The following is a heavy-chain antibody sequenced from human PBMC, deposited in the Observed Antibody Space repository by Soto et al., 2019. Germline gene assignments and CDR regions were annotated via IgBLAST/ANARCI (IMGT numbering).Heavy chain of an antibody. CDR2: IYYSGST. J-gene: IGHJ6*02. D-gene: IGHD6-13*01. CDR3: ARIGIAAAGRDYYYGMDV. Sequence: SETLSLTCTVSGGSISSYYWSWIRQPPGKGLEWIGYIYYSGSTNYNPSLKSRVTISVDTSKNQFSLKLSSVTAADTAVYYCARIGIAAAGRDYYYGMDVWGQGTTVTVS. CDR1: GGSISSYY. V-gene: IGHV4-59*01.